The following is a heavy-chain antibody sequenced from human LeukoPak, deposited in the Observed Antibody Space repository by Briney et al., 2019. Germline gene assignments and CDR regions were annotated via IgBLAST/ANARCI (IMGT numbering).Heavy chain of an antibody. J-gene: IGHJ6*03. D-gene: IGHD3-3*01. CDR3: ARQVPSYYDFWSGCQGAYYYYMDV. CDR2: IYYIVST. Sequence: PSQTLCLSRAVSGGSIRSSSYYWGSVRPPPGKGLEWRGRIYYIVSTYSNTSLNSRVTISVDTSKNQFSLELSSVTAADTAVYYCARQVPSYYDFWSGCQGAYYYYMDVWGKGTTVTVSS. V-gene: IGHV4-39*01. CDR1: GGSIRSSSYY.